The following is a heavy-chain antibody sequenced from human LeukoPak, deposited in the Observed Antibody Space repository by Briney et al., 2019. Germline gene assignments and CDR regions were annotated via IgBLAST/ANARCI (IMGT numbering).Heavy chain of an antibody. CDR1: GFTFSSYA. D-gene: IGHD3-16*01. CDR3: AGGYGPPIREYYFDY. J-gene: IGHJ4*02. CDR2: ISGSGGST. Sequence: GGSLRLSCAASGFTFSSYAMSWVRQAPGKGLEWVSAISGSGGSTYYADSVKGRFTISRDNSKNPLYLQMNSLRAEDTAVYYCAGGYGPPIREYYFDYWGQGTLVTVSS. V-gene: IGHV3-23*01.